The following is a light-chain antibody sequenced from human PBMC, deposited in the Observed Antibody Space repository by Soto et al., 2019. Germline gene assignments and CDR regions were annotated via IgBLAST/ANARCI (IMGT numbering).Light chain of an antibody. CDR3: CSYTSISTSAV. J-gene: IGLJ2*01. V-gene: IGLV2-14*01. CDR1: SSDIGDYTH. CDR2: EVS. Sequence: QSALTQPASVYGSPGQSITISCTGTSSDIGDYTHVSWYQQHPGKAPKLIIYEVSDRPSGVSNRFSGSKSGNTASLTISGLQTEDEADYYCCSYTSISTSAVFGGGTKLTVL.